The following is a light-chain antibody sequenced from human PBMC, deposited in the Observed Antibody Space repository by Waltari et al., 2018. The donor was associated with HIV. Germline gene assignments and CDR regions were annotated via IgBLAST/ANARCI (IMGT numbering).Light chain of an antibody. CDR3: QSADSSGTYFWV. CDR1: ALPKQY. Sequence: SYELTQPPSVSVSPGQTARITCSGDALPKQYVSWYQQKPGQAPVLVIYKDSERPSGIPERFSGSSSGTTVTLTISGVQAEDEADYYCQSADSSGTYFWVFGGGTKLTVL. J-gene: IGLJ3*02. CDR2: KDS. V-gene: IGLV3-25*03.